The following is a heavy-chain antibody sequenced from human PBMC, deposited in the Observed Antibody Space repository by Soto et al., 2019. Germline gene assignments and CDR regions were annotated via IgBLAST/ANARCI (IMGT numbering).Heavy chain of an antibody. CDR1: TCSSFG. V-gene: IGHV3-7*01. CDR3: ARSASVLCGGVSCDWYDLDY. CDR2: KKQDVSEK. D-gene: IGHD2-15*01. J-gene: IGHJ4*02. Sequence: TCSSFGRSRILQATGKGLERVANKKQDVSEKYYVDSVKGRFTISRDNAKNSLYLQMNSLRAEDTAVYYCARSASVLCGGVSCDWYDLDYWVQGTLVTVSS.